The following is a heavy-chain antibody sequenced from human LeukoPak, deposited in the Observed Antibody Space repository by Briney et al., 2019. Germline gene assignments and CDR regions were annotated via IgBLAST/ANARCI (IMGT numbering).Heavy chain of an antibody. CDR3: ARVRRDLRGPDFDY. CDR1: GFTFSSYG. Sequence: PGRSLRLSCAASGFTFSSYGMPWVRQAPGKGLEWVAVLSYDGSYKYYADSVKGRFTISRDNSKNTLYLQMNSLRSEDTAVYYCARVRRDLRGPDFDYWGQGTLVTVSS. J-gene: IGHJ4*02. V-gene: IGHV3-30*03. CDR2: LSYDGSYK. D-gene: IGHD5-24*01.